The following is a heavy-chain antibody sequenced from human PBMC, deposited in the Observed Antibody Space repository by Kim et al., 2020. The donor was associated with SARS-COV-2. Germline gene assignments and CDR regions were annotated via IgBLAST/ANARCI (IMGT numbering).Heavy chain of an antibody. D-gene: IGHD6-19*01. CDR3: ARDSSSGWYRKFDY. J-gene: IGHJ4*02. V-gene: IGHV4-4*02. Sequence: PSLKSRVTIAVDKSKNQFSLKLSSVTAADTAVYYCARDSSSGWYRKFDYWGQGTLVTVSS.